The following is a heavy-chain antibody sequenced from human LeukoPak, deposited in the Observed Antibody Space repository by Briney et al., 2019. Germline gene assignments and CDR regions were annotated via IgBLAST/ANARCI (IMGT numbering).Heavy chain of an antibody. Sequence: PSETLSLTCTVSGDSISSGGYYWSWIRQHPGKGLEWIGYIYYSGSTDYNPSLKSRVTISVDTSKNQFSLKLSSVTAADTAVYYCAKGRRGYSYDYYYYGMDVWGQGTTVTVSS. CDR2: IYYSGST. D-gene: IGHD5-18*01. V-gene: IGHV4-61*08. J-gene: IGHJ6*02. CDR3: AKGRRGYSYDYYYYGMDV. CDR1: GDSISSGGYY.